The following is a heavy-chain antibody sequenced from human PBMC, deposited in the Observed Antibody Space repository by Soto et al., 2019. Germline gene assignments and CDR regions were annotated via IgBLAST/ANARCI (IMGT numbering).Heavy chain of an antibody. J-gene: IGHJ4*02. V-gene: IGHV3-48*02. D-gene: IGHD3-16*01. CDR1: GFTFSIFA. Sequence: EVQLVASGGGLVQPGGTLRLSCAASGFTFSIFAMNWVRRAPGKGPEWVSYLSGSSRAINYADSVKGRFIVSRAKAKNSLILKINSLRDKNTAVYYCASDPSNGHSLASYCDFWGQGTLVTVSS. CDR3: ASDPSNGHSLASYCDF. CDR2: LSGSSRAI.